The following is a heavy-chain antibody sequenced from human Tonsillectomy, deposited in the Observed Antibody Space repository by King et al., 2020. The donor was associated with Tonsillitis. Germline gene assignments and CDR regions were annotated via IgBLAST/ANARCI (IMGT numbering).Heavy chain of an antibody. CDR1: GFTFDDYA. V-gene: IGHV3-9*01. CDR3: AKGWDFRSSSGFHFDY. CDR2: ISWNSGSI. Sequence: VQLVESGGGLVQPGRSLRLSCAASGFTFDDYAMHWVRQAPGKGLEWVSGISWNSGSIGYADSVKGRFTISRDKAKNSLYLQMNSLRAEETALYYFAKGWDFRSSSGFHFDYWGQGTLVTVSS. J-gene: IGHJ4*02. D-gene: IGHD6-19*01.